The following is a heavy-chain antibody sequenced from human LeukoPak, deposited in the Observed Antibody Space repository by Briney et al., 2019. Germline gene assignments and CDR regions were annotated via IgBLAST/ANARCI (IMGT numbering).Heavy chain of an antibody. CDR1: GYTFTSYY. CDR3: ARSLNGVRGVTLWFDP. Sequence: ASVKVSCKASGYTFTSYYMHWVRQAPGQGLEWMGIINPSGGSTSYAQKFQGRVTMTRDTSTSTVYMELSSLRSEDTAVYYCARSLNGVRGVTLWFDPWGQGTLVTVSS. D-gene: IGHD3-10*01. J-gene: IGHJ5*02. CDR2: INPSGGST. V-gene: IGHV1-46*01.